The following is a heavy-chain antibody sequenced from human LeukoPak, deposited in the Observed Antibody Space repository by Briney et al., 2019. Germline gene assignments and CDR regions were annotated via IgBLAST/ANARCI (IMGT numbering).Heavy chain of an antibody. CDR2: ISAYNGNT. Sequence: ASVKVSCKASGYTFTSYGISWVRQAPGQGLEWMGWISAYNGNTNYAQKLQGRVTMTTDTSTSTAYMELRSLRSDDTAVYYCARVLPDHLCESGSYDDWGQGTLVTVSS. CDR1: GYTFTSYG. CDR3: ARVLPDHLCESGSYDD. J-gene: IGHJ4*02. D-gene: IGHD1-26*01. V-gene: IGHV1-18*01.